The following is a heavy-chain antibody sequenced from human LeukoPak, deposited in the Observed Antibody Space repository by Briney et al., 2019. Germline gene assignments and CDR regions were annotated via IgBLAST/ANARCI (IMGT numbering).Heavy chain of an antibody. D-gene: IGHD5-24*01. CDR2: INRDGSST. CDR3: ARHSRWLQFKPFDY. V-gene: IGHV3-74*01. CDR1: GIIFSNYW. Sequence: GGSLRLSCAASGIIFSNYWMHWVRQAPGKGLVWVSRINRDGSSTSYADSVKGRFTISRDNAKNTLYLQMNSLRAEDTAVYYCARHSRWLQFKPFDYWDQGTLVTVSS. J-gene: IGHJ4*02.